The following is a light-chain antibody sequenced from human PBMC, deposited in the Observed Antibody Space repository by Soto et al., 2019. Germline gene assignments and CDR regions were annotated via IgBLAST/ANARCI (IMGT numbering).Light chain of an antibody. V-gene: IGKV4-1*01. CDR1: QSVFSRFRNKNY. CDR2: WAS. CDR3: QQYYTTPTWT. Sequence: DIVMTQSPDSLTLSLGERATINCKSSQSVFSRFRNKNYLGWFQQKPGQTPRLLIYWASTRESGVSDRFSGSGSGTDFTLTNDSLQAEDVAVYYCQQYYTTPTWTFGQGTKVEV. J-gene: IGKJ1*01.